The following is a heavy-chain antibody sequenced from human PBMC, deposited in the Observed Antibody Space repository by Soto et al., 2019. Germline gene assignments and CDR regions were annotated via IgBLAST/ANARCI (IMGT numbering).Heavy chain of an antibody. CDR3: TRDASRDSSARGWFDP. CDR2: ISSNSAYI. V-gene: IGHV3-21*01. D-gene: IGHD6-13*01. Sequence: NPGGSLRLSCAASGFTFSSYSMNWVRQAPGKGLEWVSTISSNSAYIYYTDALRGRFTISRDNAKNSLHLQMNSLRAEDTAVYYCTRDASRDSSARGWFDPWGPGTLVTVSS. CDR1: GFTFSSYS. J-gene: IGHJ5*02.